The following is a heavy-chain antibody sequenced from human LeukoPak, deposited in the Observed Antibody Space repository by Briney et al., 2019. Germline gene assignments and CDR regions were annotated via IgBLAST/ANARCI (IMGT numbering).Heavy chain of an antibody. J-gene: IGHJ4*02. CDR2: IYTSGST. CDR3: AKGGGETTVEVSAAAGVFHY. D-gene: IGHD4-11*01. Sequence: SETLSLTCTVSGGSISSYYWSWIRQPAGKGLEWIGRIYTSGSTNYNPSLKSRVTMTVDTSKNQFSLKLSSVTAADTAVYYCAKGGGETTVEVSAAAGVFHYWGQGTLVTVSS. CDR1: GGSISSYY. V-gene: IGHV4-4*07.